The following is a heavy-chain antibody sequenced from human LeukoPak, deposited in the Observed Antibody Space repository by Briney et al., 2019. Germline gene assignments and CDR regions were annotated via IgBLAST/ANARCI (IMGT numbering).Heavy chain of an antibody. CDR2: INHSGST. CDR3: AREVGSLDTAMVQWSDY. J-gene: IGHJ4*02. Sequence: KTSETLSLTCAVYGGSFSGHYWSWIRQPPGKGLEWIGEINHSGSTNYNPSLKSRVTISVDTSKNQFSLKLSSVTAADTAVYYCAREVGSLDTAMVQWSDYWGQGTLVTVSS. V-gene: IGHV4-34*01. D-gene: IGHD5-18*01. CDR1: GGSFSGHY.